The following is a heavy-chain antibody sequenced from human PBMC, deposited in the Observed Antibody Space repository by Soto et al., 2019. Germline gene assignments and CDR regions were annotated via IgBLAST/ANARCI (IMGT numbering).Heavy chain of an antibody. Sequence: HVQLQESGPGLVKPSETLSLICTVSGDSISSYYCSWIRQPPGKGLEWIGFIYYTGSTNYNPSLKSRVTISVDTSKNQLSLKLSSVTAADTAVYYCARRAGAVPGRIDFWGQGTLVTVSS. CDR2: IYYTGST. D-gene: IGHD6-19*01. V-gene: IGHV4-59*08. CDR1: GDSISSYY. J-gene: IGHJ4*02. CDR3: ARRAGAVPGRIDF.